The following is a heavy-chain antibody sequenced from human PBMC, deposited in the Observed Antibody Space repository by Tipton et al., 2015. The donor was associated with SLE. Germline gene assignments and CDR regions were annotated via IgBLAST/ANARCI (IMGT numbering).Heavy chain of an antibody. V-gene: IGHV3-30*18. J-gene: IGHJ6*02. CDR1: GFTFSSYG. D-gene: IGHD5-12*01. CDR2: IGYDGSNK. CDR3: AKDIVATTPIYGMDD. Sequence: SLRLSCAASGFTFSSYGMHWVRQAPGKGPEWVAVIGYDGSNKYYADSVKGRFTISRDNSKNTLYLQMNSLRAEDTAVYYCAKDIVATTPIYGMDDLGQVITVTVSS.